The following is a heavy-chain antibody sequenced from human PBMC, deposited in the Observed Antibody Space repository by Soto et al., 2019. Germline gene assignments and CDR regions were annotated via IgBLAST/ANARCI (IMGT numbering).Heavy chain of an antibody. Sequence: GGSLRLSCAASGFTFSNHGMHWVRQAPGKVLEWVAVISYGGTDKYHAVSVKGRVTISRDNSKNTLFLQMNSLRVEDTAIYYCAKDGDVAAAGYYFDYWCQGILVTVSS. J-gene: IGHJ4*02. CDR3: AKDGDVAAAGYYFDY. CDR2: ISYGGTDK. D-gene: IGHD6-13*01. CDR1: GFTFSNHG. V-gene: IGHV3-30*18.